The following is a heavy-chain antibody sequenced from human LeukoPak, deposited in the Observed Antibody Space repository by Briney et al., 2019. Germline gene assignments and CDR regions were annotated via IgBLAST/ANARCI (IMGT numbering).Heavy chain of an antibody. Sequence: SETLSLTCTVAGGSIGSYYWSWIRRPAGKGREWSGRIYYSGTTNYNPSLKSRLTMSVDTSKNQFSLKLSSVTAADTAVYFCARDRYSGYGRYFDYWGPGTLVTVSS. V-gene: IGHV4-4*07. CDR3: ARDRYSGYGRYFDY. J-gene: IGHJ4*02. D-gene: IGHD5-12*01. CDR2: IYYSGTT. CDR1: GGSIGSYY.